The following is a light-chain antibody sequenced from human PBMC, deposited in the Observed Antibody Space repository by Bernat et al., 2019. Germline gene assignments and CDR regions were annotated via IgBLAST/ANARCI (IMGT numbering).Light chain of an antibody. Sequence: EIVLTQSPGTLSLSPGERATLSCRASQSVSSGSLAWYQQKPGQAPRLFIYGASSRAPGIPDRFSGSGSGTDFTLTINRLEPEDFAVYFCHQSCTSPPTFGQGTKLEIQ. CDR2: GAS. CDR3: HQSCTSPPT. CDR1: QSVSSGS. J-gene: IGKJ2*01. V-gene: IGKV3-20*01.